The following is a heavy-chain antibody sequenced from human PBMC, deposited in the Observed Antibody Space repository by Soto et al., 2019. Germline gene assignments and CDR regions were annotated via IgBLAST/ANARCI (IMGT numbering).Heavy chain of an antibody. CDR1: GFTFSSYG. CDR3: AKDRFDDYGDYDLELYFDY. D-gene: IGHD4-17*01. J-gene: IGHJ4*02. CDR2: ISYDGGNK. V-gene: IGHV3-30*18. Sequence: GGSLRLSCAASGFTFSSYGMHWVRQAPGKGLEWVAVISYDGGNKYYADSVKGRFTISRDNSKNTLYLQMNSLRVEDTAVYYCAKDRFDDYGDYDLELYFDYWGQGTLVTVS.